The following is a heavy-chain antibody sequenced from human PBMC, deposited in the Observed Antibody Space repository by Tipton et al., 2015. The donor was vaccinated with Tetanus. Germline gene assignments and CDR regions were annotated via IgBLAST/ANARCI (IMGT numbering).Heavy chain of an antibody. CDR3: ARHNSGYFTFFDS. V-gene: IGHV4-39*01. J-gene: IGHJ4*02. CDR1: SVSIADNTNY. Sequence: TLSLTCTVSSVSIADNTNYWGWIRQSPGKGLEWIGSIYSSGDTYSNPSLKSRVTMSVDTSGNQFSLRLSSVTAADTAEYYCARHNSGYFTFFDSWGQGILVTVSS. CDR2: IYSSGDT. D-gene: IGHD3-3*01.